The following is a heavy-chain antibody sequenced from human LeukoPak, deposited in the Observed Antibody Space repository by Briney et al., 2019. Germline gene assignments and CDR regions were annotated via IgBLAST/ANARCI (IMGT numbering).Heavy chain of an antibody. CDR3: ARDLGFCSGGSCGSMTTVTSYDY. D-gene: IGHD2-15*01. Sequence: GASVKVSCKASGYTSTDYYMHWVRQAPGQGLEWMGWLNPNNGATNFAQKFQGRITMTRDTSISTTYMELSRLTSDDTAVYYCARDLGFCSGGSCGSMTTVTSYDYWGQGTLVTVSS. CDR2: LNPNNGAT. V-gene: IGHV1-2*02. CDR1: GYTSTDYY. J-gene: IGHJ4*02.